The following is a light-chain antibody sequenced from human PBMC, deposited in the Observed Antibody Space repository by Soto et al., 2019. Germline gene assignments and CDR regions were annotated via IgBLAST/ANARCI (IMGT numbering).Light chain of an antibody. V-gene: IGLV2-14*01. Sequence: QSVLTQPASVSGSPGQSITISCTGTSRDVGGYNYVSWYQQHPGKAPKLMIYEVSNRPSGVSNRFSGSKSANTASLTISGLQSEDESDYCCSSYTSSSSEVFGGGTKLTVL. CDR3: SSYTSSSSEV. CDR1: SRDVGGYNY. J-gene: IGLJ2*01. CDR2: EVS.